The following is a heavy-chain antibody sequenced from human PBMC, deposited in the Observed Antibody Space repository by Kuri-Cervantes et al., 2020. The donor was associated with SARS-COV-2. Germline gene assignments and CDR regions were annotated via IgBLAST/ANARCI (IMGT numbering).Heavy chain of an antibody. CDR2: INPNSGGT. J-gene: IGHJ4*02. Sequence: ASVKVSCKASGYTFTGYYMHWVRQAPGQGLEWMGWINPNSGGTNYAQKFQGRVTMTRDTSTSTAYMELSRLRSDDTAVYYCAREVYCSGGSCYFLDYWGQGTLVTVSS. V-gene: IGHV1-2*02. D-gene: IGHD2-15*01. CDR1: GYTFTGYY. CDR3: AREVYCSGGSCYFLDY.